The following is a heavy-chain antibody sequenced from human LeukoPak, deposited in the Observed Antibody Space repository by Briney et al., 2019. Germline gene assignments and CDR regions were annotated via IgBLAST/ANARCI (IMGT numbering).Heavy chain of an antibody. CDR1: GFTFSTNA. J-gene: IGHJ4*02. CDR3: AKDVGKWESLHFFDY. D-gene: IGHD1-26*01. V-gene: IGHV3-23*01. Sequence: GGSLRLSCLASGFTFSTNAMSWVRQAPGKGLEWISGISGSGASTYYADSVTGRFTISRDNSRNTLYLQMNSLRGDDTAVYYCAKDVGKWESLHFFDYWGQGTLVTVSS. CDR2: ISGSGAST.